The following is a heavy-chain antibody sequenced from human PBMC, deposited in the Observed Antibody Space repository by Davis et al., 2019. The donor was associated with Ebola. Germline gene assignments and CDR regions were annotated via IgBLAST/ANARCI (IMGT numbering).Heavy chain of an antibody. D-gene: IGHD6-6*01. V-gene: IGHV3-11*04. J-gene: IGHJ6*02. CDR2: ISSSGSTI. CDR1: GFNFSDYY. CDR3: ASSSIAARPGYYYGMDV. Sequence: GGSLRLSCAASGFNFSDYYMSWICQAPGKGLEWVSYISSSGSTIYYADSVKGRFTISRDNAKNSLYLQMNSLRAEDTAVYYCASSSIAARPGYYYGMDVWGQGTTVTVSS.